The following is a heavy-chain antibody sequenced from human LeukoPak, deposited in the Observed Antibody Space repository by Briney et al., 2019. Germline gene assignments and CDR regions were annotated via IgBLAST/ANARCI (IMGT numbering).Heavy chain of an antibody. Sequence: GGSLRLSCAASGFTFSDYYMIWIRQAPGKGLEWVSYISSTSSTYTNYADSVKGRFTISRDNAKNSLYLQMNSLRAEDTAVYYCARVGHTAMAHDYWGQGTLVTVSS. D-gene: IGHD5-18*01. CDR3: ARVGHTAMAHDY. CDR1: GFTFSDYY. J-gene: IGHJ4*02. V-gene: IGHV3-11*06. CDR2: ISSTSSTYT.